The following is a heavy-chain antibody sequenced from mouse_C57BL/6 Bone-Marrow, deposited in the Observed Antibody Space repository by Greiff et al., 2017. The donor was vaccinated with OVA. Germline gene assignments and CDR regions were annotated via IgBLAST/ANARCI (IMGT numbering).Heavy chain of an antibody. D-gene: IGHD2-2*01. CDR3: ARGSTMVSYYFDY. Sequence: QVQLQQPGAELVKPGASVKLSCKASGYTFTSYWMHWVKQRPGQVLEWIGMIHPNSGSTNYNEKFKSKATLTVDKSSSTAYMQLSSLTSEDSAVYCGARGSTMVSYYFDYWGQGTTLTVSS. CDR1: GYTFTSYW. V-gene: IGHV1-64*01. J-gene: IGHJ2*01. CDR2: IHPNSGST.